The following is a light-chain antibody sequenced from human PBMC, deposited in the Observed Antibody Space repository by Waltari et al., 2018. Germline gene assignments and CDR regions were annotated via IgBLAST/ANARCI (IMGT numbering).Light chain of an antibody. J-gene: IGLJ3*02. Sequence: QSVLTQPPSASGTPGQRVTISCSGSRSNIGAEVVNWYQVLPGTAPRLLIYSNDQRPPEVPKRFSGSKSGTSASLAISGIQSEDEGDYYCATWDYTLDGQVFGGGTKLTVL. CDR3: ATWDYTLDGQV. V-gene: IGLV1-44*01. CDR1: RSNIGAEV. CDR2: SND.